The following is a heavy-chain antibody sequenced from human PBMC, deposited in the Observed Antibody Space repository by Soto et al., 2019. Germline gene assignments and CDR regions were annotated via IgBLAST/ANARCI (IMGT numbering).Heavy chain of an antibody. Sequence: GESLKISCAASGFTFSSYWMHWVRQAPGKGLVWVSRINSDGSSTSYADSVKGRFTISRDNAKNTLYLQMNSLRAEDTAVYYCARGPILYSGYEPNWFDPWGQGTLVTVSS. CDR1: GFTFSSYW. D-gene: IGHD5-12*01. CDR2: INSDGSST. CDR3: ARGPILYSGYEPNWFDP. V-gene: IGHV3-74*01. J-gene: IGHJ5*02.